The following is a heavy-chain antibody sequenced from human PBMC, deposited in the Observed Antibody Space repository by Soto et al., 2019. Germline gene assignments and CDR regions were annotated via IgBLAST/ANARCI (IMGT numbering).Heavy chain of an antibody. CDR2: ISAYNGNT. Sequence: ASVKVSCKASGYTFTSYGISWVRQAPGQGLEWMGWISAYNGNTNYAQKLQGRVTMTTDTSTSTAYMELRSLRSDDTAVYYCARTLELRGYYYYYYMDVWGKGTTVTVSS. D-gene: IGHD1-7*01. J-gene: IGHJ6*03. CDR1: GYTFTSYG. CDR3: ARTLELRGYYYYYYMDV. V-gene: IGHV1-18*01.